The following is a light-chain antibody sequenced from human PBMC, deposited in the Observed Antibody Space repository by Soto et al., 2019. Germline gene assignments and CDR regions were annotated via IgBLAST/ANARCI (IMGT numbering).Light chain of an antibody. Sequence: DIQMTQSPSSLSASVGDRVTITCRASQGISNQLDWFKQKPGKAPKTLIYDASSLHSGVPSKFSGSVSGTDFTLTISGLQPEDVATYYGLQYSAYPRTFGQGTKVDIK. J-gene: IGKJ1*01. V-gene: IGKV1-16*02. CDR3: LQYSAYPRT. CDR1: QGISNQ. CDR2: DAS.